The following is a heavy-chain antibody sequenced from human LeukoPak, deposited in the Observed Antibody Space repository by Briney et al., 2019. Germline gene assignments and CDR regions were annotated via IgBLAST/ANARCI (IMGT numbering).Heavy chain of an antibody. CDR2: ISTYNGHT. D-gene: IGHD4-17*01. V-gene: IGHV1-18*04. CDR3: AKAGGWAYTEYGGIDY. Sequence: ASVKVSCKASGYTFTNYGISWVRQAPGQGLEWMGWISTYNGHTNYAQKLQGRVTMTTDTSTSTAYLELRSLRSDDTAGYYCAKAGGWAYTEYGGIDYWGQGTLVTVSS. CDR1: GYTFTNYG. J-gene: IGHJ4*02.